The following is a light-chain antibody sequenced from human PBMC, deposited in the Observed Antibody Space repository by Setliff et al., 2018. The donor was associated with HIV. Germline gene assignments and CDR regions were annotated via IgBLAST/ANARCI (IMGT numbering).Light chain of an antibody. V-gene: IGLV2-11*01. J-gene: IGLJ1*01. Sequence: ALAQPRSVSGSPGQSVTISCTGTSSEVGGFNSVSWYQHHPGKAPKVMIFDVSKRPTGVPDRFSGSKYGNTASLTISGLQAEDEADYYCCSYADSYTSLYVFGTGTKGTVL. CDR3: CSYADSYTSLYV. CDR1: SSEVGGFNS. CDR2: DVS.